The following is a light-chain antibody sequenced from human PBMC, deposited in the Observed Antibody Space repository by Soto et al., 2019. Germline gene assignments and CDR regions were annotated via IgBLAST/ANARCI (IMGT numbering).Light chain of an antibody. CDR2: DVS. V-gene: IGKV1-5*01. CDR1: QNIERW. CDR3: QQFKSDTWT. J-gene: IGKJ1*01. Sequence: DIQMTQSPSTLSASVGDRVTITCRASQNIERWLAWYQQKPGRAPKLLLYDVSSLESGVPSRFSGSGSATEFILTINGLQPDDSETYFCQQFKSDTWTFGQGTKVDIK.